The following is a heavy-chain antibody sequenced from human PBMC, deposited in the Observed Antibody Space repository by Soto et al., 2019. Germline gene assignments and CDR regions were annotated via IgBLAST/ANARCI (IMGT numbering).Heavy chain of an antibody. J-gene: IGHJ3*02. D-gene: IGHD1-20*01. CDR1: GYTFTSYD. CDR3: ARVFNPRPPQGAVYGPLFDAFDI. V-gene: IGHV1-8*01. Sequence: ASVKVSCKASGYTFTSYDINWVRQATGQGLEWMGWMNPNNGNTGYAQKYQGRVTMTKNTSTSTAYMELRSLRSDDTAVYYCARVFNPRPPQGAVYGPLFDAFDIWGQGTMVTVSS. CDR2: MNPNNGNT.